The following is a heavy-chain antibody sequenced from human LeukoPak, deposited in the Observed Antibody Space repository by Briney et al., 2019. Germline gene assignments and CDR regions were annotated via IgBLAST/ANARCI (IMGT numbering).Heavy chain of an antibody. CDR3: ASEEYYYETSDYWYYFDY. CDR1: GGAVTSGSHY. V-gene: IGHV4-61*02. Sequence: PSETLSLTCTVSGGAVTSGSHYWSWIRQPAGKGLEWIGRIYTNGKTHYNPSLKSRVLMSLDTSKNQVSLELSSVTAADTAVYYCASEEYYYETSDYWYYFDYWGQGTKVIVSS. CDR2: IYTNGKT. D-gene: IGHD3-22*01. J-gene: IGHJ4*02.